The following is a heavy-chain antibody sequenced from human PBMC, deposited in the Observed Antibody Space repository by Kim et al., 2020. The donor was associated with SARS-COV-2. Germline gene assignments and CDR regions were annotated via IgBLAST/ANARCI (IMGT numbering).Heavy chain of an antibody. CDR3: ARDPSSGFGEFLGFDI. Sequence: SVKVSCKASGGTFSSYAISWVRQAPGQGLEWMGRIIPILGIANYAQKFQGRVTITADKSTSTAYMELSSLRSEDTAVYYCARDPSSGFGEFLGFDIWGQ. D-gene: IGHD3-10*01. CDR2: IIPILGIA. CDR1: GGTFSSYA. V-gene: IGHV1-69*04. J-gene: IGHJ3*02.